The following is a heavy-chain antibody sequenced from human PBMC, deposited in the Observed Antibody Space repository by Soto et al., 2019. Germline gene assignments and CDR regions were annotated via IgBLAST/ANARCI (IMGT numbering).Heavy chain of an antibody. J-gene: IGHJ4*02. D-gene: IGHD1-26*01. CDR3: ATLGLGAPRDY. Sequence: VQLVETGGGFIQSGGSLRLSCAASGLTVSSNYMSWFRKAPGKGLEWVSVIYSDGSTYYADSVKGRFTISRDNSKNTLYLQMNSLRAEDAAVYYCATLGLGAPRDYWGQGTLVAGSS. CDR1: GLTVSSNY. V-gene: IGHV3-53*02. CDR2: IYSDGST.